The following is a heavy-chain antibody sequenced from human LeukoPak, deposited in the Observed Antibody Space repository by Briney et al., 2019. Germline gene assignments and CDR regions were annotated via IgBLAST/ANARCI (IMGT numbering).Heavy chain of an antibody. CDR3: ARHVRGTLQNFDY. CDR2: IYYFGST. V-gene: IGHV4-39*01. J-gene: IGHJ4*02. D-gene: IGHD4-11*01. Sequence: WVRQPPGKGLEWIGSIYYFGSTYYNPSLKSRVTISVDTSKNQFSLKLSSVTAADTAVYYCARHVRGTLQNFDYWGQGTLVTVSS.